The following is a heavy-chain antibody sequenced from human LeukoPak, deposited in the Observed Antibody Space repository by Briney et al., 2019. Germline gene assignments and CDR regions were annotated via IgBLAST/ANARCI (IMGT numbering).Heavy chain of an antibody. CDR1: GFTFSSYS. D-gene: IGHD1-1*01. V-gene: IGHV3-48*01. CDR2: IGISSSTI. Sequence: GGSLRLSCAGSGFTFSSYSMNRVRQAPGKGLEWVSYIGISSSTIYYADSVKGRFTISRDNAKNSLYLQMNSLRAEDTAVYYCARALNLLDPVTLDYWGQGTLVTVSS. J-gene: IGHJ4*02. CDR3: ARALNLLDPVTLDY.